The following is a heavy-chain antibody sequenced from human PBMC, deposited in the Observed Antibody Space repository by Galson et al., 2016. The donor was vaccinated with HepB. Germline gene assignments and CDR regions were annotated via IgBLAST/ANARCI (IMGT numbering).Heavy chain of an antibody. Sequence: ETLSLTCAVYGGSFSGYYWSWIRQPPGKGLEWIGSLYYSGSTYYNPSLKSRDTISVDTSKNQFSLMLTSVTAADTAVYYCAGHRGRPWGYYYYGMDVWGQGTTVTVSS. D-gene: IGHD7-27*01. J-gene: IGHJ6*02. CDR2: LYYSGST. CDR3: AGHRGRPWGYYYYGMDV. V-gene: IGHV4-34*01. CDR1: GGSFSGYY.